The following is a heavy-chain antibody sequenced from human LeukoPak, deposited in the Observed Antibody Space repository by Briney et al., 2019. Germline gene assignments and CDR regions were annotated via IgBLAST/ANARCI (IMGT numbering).Heavy chain of an antibody. CDR1: GGSFSGYY. J-gene: IGHJ6*04. CDR2: INHSGST. CDR3: ARGRAPDV. Sequence: PSETLSLTCAVYGGSFSGYYWSWIRQPPGKGLEWIGEINHSGSTNYNPSLKSRVTISVDTSKNQFSLKPSSVTAADTAVYYCARGRAPDVWGKGTTVTASS. V-gene: IGHV4-34*01.